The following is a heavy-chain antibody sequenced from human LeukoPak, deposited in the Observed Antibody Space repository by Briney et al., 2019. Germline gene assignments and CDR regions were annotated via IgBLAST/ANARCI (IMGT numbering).Heavy chain of an antibody. CDR3: ARGSTLATPGGVPNDY. J-gene: IGHJ4*02. D-gene: IGHD6-13*01. CDR2: IIPIFGTA. V-gene: IGHV1-69*13. CDR1: GGTFSSYA. Sequence: ASVKVSCKASGGTFSSYAISWVRQAPGQGLEWMGGIIPIFGTANYAQKFQGRVTITGDESTSTAYMELRSLRSDDTAVYYCARGSTLATPGGVPNDYWGQGTLVTVSS.